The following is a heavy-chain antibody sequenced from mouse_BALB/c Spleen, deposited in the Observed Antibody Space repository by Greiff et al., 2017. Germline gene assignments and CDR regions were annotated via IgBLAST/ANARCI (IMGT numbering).Heavy chain of an antibody. J-gene: IGHJ2*01. D-gene: IGHD1-2*01. CDR1: GFTFSDYY. CDR3: ARDGDGDFDY. Sequence: VQLKESGGGLVKPGGSLKLSCAASGFTFSDYYMYWVRQTPEKRLEWVATISDGGSYTYYPDSVKGRFTISRDNAKNNLYLQMSSLKSEDTAMYYCARDGDGDFDYWGQGTTLTVSS. CDR2: ISDGGSYT. V-gene: IGHV5-4*02.